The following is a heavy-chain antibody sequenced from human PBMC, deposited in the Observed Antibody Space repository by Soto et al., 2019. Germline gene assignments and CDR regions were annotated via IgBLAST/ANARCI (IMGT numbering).Heavy chain of an antibody. D-gene: IGHD1-1*01. CDR1: GASISGYY. CDR3: VRDGTRTLRDWFDP. J-gene: IGHJ5*02. CDR2: IYATGTT. V-gene: IGHV4-4*07. Sequence: SETLSLTCTVPGASISGYYWSWIRKSAGKGLEWIGRIYATGTTDYNPSLKSRVMMSVDTSKKQFSLKLRSVTAADTAVYYCVRDGTRTLRDWFDPWGQGISVTVSS.